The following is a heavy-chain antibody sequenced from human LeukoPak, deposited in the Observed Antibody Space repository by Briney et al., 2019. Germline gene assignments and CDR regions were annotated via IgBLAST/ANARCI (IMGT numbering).Heavy chain of an antibody. D-gene: IGHD2-15*01. CDR3: ARGPPAGCLDY. V-gene: IGHV4-34*01. Sequence: SETLSLTCAVYGGSSSGYYWSWIRQPPGKGLEWIGEINHSGSTNYNPSLKSRVTISVDTSKNQFSLKLSSVTAADTAVYYCARGPPAGCLDYWGQGTLVTVSS. CDR1: GGSSSGYY. J-gene: IGHJ4*02. CDR2: INHSGST.